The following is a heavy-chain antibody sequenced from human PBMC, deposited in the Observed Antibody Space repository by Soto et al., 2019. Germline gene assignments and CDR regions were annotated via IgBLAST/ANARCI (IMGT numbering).Heavy chain of an antibody. D-gene: IGHD2-2*01. Sequence: QVQLVESGGGVVQPGRSLRLSCAASGFTFSSYAMHWVRQAPGKGLEWVAVISYDGSNKYYADSVKGRFTISRDNSKNTQYRQMNSLRAEDTAVYYCARDRYCSSTSCHYGMDVWGQGTTVTVSS. CDR1: GFTFSSYA. CDR2: ISYDGSNK. CDR3: ARDRYCSSTSCHYGMDV. V-gene: IGHV3-30-3*01. J-gene: IGHJ6*02.